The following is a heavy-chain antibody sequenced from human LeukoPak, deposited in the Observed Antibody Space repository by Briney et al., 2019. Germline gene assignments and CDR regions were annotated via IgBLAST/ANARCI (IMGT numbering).Heavy chain of an antibody. CDR2: LSSTSTYI. D-gene: IGHD6-19*01. CDR3: AHNSSAWSFDS. V-gene: IGHV3-21*04. J-gene: IGHJ4*02. CDR1: GFSFNTYT. Sequence: GGSLRLSCAASGFSFNTYTMNWVRQAPGKGLEWVSYLSSTSTYISYADSVKGRFTISRDNAKNSLYLQMNSLRAEDTAVYYCAHNSSAWSFDSWGQGTLVTVSS.